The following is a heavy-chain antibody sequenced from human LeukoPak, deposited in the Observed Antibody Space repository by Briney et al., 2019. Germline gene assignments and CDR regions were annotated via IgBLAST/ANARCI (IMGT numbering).Heavy chain of an antibody. CDR1: GGSISSYY. Sequence: SETLSLTCTVSGGSISSYYWSWIRQPPGKGLEWIGEINHSGSTNYNPSLKSRVTISVDTSKNQFSLKLSSVTAADTAVYYCARGRAAAGTWNYWGQGTLVTVSS. D-gene: IGHD6-13*01. J-gene: IGHJ4*02. V-gene: IGHV4-34*01. CDR2: INHSGST. CDR3: ARGRAAAGTWNY.